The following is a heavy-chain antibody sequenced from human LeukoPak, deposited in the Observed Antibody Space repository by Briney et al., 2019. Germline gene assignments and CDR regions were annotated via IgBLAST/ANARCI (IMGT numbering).Heavy chain of an antibody. V-gene: IGHV3-15*01. CDR2: IKSKTDGGTT. J-gene: IGHJ4*02. CDR1: GFTFSNFW. D-gene: IGHD3-22*01. CDR3: TGETYYYDSSGYYYVSDD. Sequence: GGSLRLSCTASGFTFSNFWMGWVRQAPGKGLEWVGRIKSKTDGGTTDYAAPVKGRFTISRDDSKNTLYLQMNSLKTEDTAVYYCTGETYYYDSSGYYYVSDDGGQGTLVTVSS.